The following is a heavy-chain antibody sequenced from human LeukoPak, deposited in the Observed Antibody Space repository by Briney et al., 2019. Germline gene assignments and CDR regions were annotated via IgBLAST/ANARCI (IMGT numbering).Heavy chain of an antibody. J-gene: IGHJ5*02. CDR1: GYTFTRYG. CDR3: ARDSLYYGSGSYLGFDP. V-gene: IGHV1-18*01. D-gene: IGHD3-10*01. Sequence: ASVKVTCKASGYTFTRYGISWVRQAPGQGLEWMGWISGYNGNTNYAEKLQGRVTMTTDTSTSTVYMELRSLRSVDTAVYYCARDSLYYGSGSYLGFDPWGQGTVVTVSS. CDR2: ISGYNGNT.